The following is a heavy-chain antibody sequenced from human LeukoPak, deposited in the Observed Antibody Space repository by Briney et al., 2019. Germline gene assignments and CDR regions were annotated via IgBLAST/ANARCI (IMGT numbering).Heavy chain of an antibody. CDR1: GGSISSGSYY. V-gene: IGHV4-61*02. Sequence: SETLSPTCTVPGGSISSGSYYWSWILQPAGKGLEWVGPIGSTNYNPSLKSRVTISVDTSKNQFSLKLRSVTAADTAVYYCARGLNYYDSSGRPHWYFDLWGRGTLVTVSS. D-gene: IGHD3-22*01. J-gene: IGHJ2*01. CDR2: IGST. CDR3: ARGLNYYDSSGRPHWYFDL.